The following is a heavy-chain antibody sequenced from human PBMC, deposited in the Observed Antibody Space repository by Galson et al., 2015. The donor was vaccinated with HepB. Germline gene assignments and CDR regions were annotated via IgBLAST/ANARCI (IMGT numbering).Heavy chain of an antibody. D-gene: IGHD2-15*01. V-gene: IGHV1-69*04. CDR2: IIPILGIA. J-gene: IGHJ4*02. CDR3: AREESPVVVVAAAIDY. Sequence: SVKVSCKASEGTFSSYAISWVRQAPGQGLEWMGRIIPILGIANYAQKFQGRVTITADKSTSTAYMEQSSLRSEDTAVYYCAREESPVVVVAAAIDYWGQGTLVTVSS. CDR1: EGTFSSYA.